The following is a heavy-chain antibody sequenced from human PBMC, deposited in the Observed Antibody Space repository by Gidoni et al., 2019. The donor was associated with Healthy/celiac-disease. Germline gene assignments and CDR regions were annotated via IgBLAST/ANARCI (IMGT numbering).Heavy chain of an antibody. CDR3: ARDQRGYYDSSGFGPSYYYYGMDV. J-gene: IGHJ6*02. CDR2: FIPILGIA. CDR1: GGTFSSYT. D-gene: IGHD3-22*01. Sequence: QVQLVQSGAEVKKPGSSVKVSCKASGGTFSSYTISCVRQAPGQGLEWMGRFIPILGIANYAQKFQGRVTMTADKSTSTAYMELSSLRSEDTAVYYCARDQRGYYDSSGFGPSYYYYGMDVWGQGTTVTVSS. V-gene: IGHV1-69*08.